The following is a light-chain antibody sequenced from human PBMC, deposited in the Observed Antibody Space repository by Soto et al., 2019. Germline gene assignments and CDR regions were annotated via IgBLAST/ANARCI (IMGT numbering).Light chain of an antibody. CDR3: SSYTSSSTLWV. CDR2: EVT. Sequence: QSALTQPASVSGSPGQSIIISCSGTSSDVGGYKYVSWYQQHPGKAPKLMIYEVTNRPSGVSNRFSGSKSGNTASLTISGLQAEDEADYYCSSYTSSSTLWVFGGGTKLTVL. CDR1: SSDVGGYKY. J-gene: IGLJ3*02. V-gene: IGLV2-14*01.